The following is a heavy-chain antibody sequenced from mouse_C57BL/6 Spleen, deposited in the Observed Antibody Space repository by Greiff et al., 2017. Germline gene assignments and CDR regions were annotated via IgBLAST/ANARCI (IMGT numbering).Heavy chain of an antibody. D-gene: IGHD1-1*01. Sequence: EVMLVESGGGLVKPGGSLKLSCAASGFTFSDYGMHWVRQAPEKGLEWVAYISSGSSTIYYADTVTGRFTIARDNAKNTLFLQMTSLRSEDTAMYYWARGITTVVGGYAMDYWGQGTSVTVSS. J-gene: IGHJ4*01. CDR1: GFTFSDYG. V-gene: IGHV5-17*01. CDR2: ISSGSSTI. CDR3: ARGITTVVGGYAMDY.